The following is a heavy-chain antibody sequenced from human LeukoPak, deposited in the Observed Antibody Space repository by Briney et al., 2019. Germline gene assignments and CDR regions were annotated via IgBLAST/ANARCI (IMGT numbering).Heavy chain of an antibody. CDR3: VFSSYGPYLYGINI. CDR1: GFRLTTYG. V-gene: IGHV3-20*01. Sequence: GGSLRISCEVSGFRLTTYGTHWVRQAPGEGLEWVSGISWDGGSTSYADSVKGRFTISRDNAKNSLYLQMNSLRAEDTAFYHCVFSSYGPYLYGINIWGHGTMVTVSS. J-gene: IGHJ3*02. CDR2: ISWDGGST. D-gene: IGHD2-8*01.